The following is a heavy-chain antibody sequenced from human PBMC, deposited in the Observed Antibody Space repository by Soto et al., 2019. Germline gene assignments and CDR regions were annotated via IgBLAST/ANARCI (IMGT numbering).Heavy chain of an antibody. V-gene: IGHV4-4*07. CDR3: ARGYDSLLH. J-gene: IGHJ4*02. CDR2: IYTGGGT. Sequence: TSETLSLTCTVSGGSISGYFWNWLRQPAGKGLEWIGRIYTGGGTNYNPSLQSRVTMSTDTSKSQLSLKVNSVTAADTAVYYCARGYDSLLHWGQGTLVTVSS. CDR1: GGSISGYF. D-gene: IGHD3-16*01.